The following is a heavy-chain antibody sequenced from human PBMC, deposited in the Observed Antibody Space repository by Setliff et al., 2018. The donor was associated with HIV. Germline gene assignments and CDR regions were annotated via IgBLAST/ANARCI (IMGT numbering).Heavy chain of an antibody. D-gene: IGHD3-3*01. V-gene: IGHV1-2*06. CDR3: ARDGYYNSWSGYGYYYYYMDV. Sequence: ASVKVSCKTSGYTFDGHYLHWVRQAPGQGLEWMGRISPNNFNTQYAKNFQGRVTMTWDTSTSTGYMEVYRLRSEDTAVYYCARDGYYNSWSGYGYYYYYMDVWGKGTTVTVSS. J-gene: IGHJ6*03. CDR2: ISPNNFNT. CDR1: GYTFDGHY.